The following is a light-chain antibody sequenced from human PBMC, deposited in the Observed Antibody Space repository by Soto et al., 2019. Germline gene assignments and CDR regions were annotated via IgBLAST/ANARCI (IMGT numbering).Light chain of an antibody. J-gene: IGKJ5*01. Sequence: DIQMTQSPSSLSASVGDRVTITCQARQDITNYLNWYQQKPGKAPILLIYGASNLETGVPSRFSGSGSGTDFTFTISSLQAENIGTYFCQQYDSVFTFGQGTRLEIK. V-gene: IGKV1-33*01. CDR2: GAS. CDR1: QDITNY. CDR3: QQYDSVFT.